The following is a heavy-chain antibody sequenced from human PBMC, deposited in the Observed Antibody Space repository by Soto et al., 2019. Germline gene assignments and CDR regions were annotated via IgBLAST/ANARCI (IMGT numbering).Heavy chain of an antibody. D-gene: IGHD2-15*01. J-gene: IGHJ4*02. CDR1: GHTNTGYG. V-gene: IGHV1-18*01. CDR2: ISAFNLAK. Sequence: QVLLVQSGAEMREPGASVKVSCKASGHTNTGYGISWVRQAPGQGLEWMGWISAFNLAKNYAQRFQGRVTVTIDTFTSTAQMELTSLRSDDTAVYYCARHGLGYDDTGHAFDSWGQGTLVTVSS. CDR3: ARHGLGYDDTGHAFDS.